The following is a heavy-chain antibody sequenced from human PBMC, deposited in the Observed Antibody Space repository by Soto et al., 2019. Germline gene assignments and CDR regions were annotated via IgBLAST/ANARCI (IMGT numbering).Heavy chain of an antibody. Sequence: ASVKVSCKASGGTFSSYTISWVRQAPGQGLEWMGWINPNSGGTNYAQKFQGWVTMTRDTSISTAYMELSRLRSDDTAVYYCARDRHSSGWSDAFDIWGQGTMVTVSS. D-gene: IGHD6-19*01. J-gene: IGHJ3*02. CDR1: GGTFSSYT. CDR2: INPNSGGT. V-gene: IGHV1-2*04. CDR3: ARDRHSSGWSDAFDI.